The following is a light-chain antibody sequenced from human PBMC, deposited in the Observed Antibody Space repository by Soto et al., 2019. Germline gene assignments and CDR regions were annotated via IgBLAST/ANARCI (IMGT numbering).Light chain of an antibody. J-gene: IGKJ5*01. V-gene: IGKV1-12*01. CDR2: AAS. Sequence: DIQLTQSPSFLSASVGDTVTITCRASQDVSTWLAWYQQRPGKAPNLLIYAASSLQIGVPSRFSGSGSGTDFTLTIAGLQPEDFATYYCQQGLSFPITFGQGTRLDIK. CDR3: QQGLSFPIT. CDR1: QDVSTW.